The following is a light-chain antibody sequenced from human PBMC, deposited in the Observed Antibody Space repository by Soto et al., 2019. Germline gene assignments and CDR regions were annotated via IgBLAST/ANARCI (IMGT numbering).Light chain of an antibody. CDR1: QRITTY. V-gene: IGKV1-39*01. CDR3: HQIHTTPWT. CDR2: AAN. J-gene: IGKJ1*01. Sequence: DIQMTQSPSSLSASVGDRVTITCRASQRITTYLNWYQQRPGKAHSLLIYAANYLRSGVHSRFSGSGSGTEFTLTIDGLQPDDFATYFCHQIHTTPWTFGQGTKV.